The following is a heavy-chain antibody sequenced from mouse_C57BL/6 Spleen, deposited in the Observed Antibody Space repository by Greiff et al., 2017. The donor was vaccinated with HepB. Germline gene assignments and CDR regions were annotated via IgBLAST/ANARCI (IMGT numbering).Heavy chain of an antibody. V-gene: IGHV1-82*01. CDR1: GYAFSSSW. Sequence: QVQLKESGPELVKPGASVKISCKASGYAFSSSWMNWVKQRPGKGLEWIGRIYPGDGDTNYNGKFKGKATLTADKSSSTAYMQLSSLTSEDSAVYFCASTVVDWYFDVWGTGTTVTVSS. CDR3: ASTVVDWYFDV. D-gene: IGHD1-1*01. CDR2: IYPGDGDT. J-gene: IGHJ1*03.